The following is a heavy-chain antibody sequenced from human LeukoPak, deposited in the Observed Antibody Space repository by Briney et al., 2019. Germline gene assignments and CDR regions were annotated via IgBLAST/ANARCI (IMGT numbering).Heavy chain of an antibody. V-gene: IGHV1-69*05. CDR3: ARVVVPAAPYYHYYYMDV. CDR2: IIPIFGTA. Sequence: ASVKVSCKASGGTFSSYAISWVRQAPGQGLEWMGGIIPIFGTANYAQKFQGRVTITTDESTSTAYMELSSLRSEDTAVYYCARVVVPAAPYYHYYYMDVWGKGTTVTVSS. D-gene: IGHD2-2*01. CDR1: GGTFSSYA. J-gene: IGHJ6*03.